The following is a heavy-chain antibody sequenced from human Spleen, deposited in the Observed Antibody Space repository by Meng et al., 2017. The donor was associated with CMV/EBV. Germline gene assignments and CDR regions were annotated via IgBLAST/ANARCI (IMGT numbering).Heavy chain of an antibody. D-gene: IGHD3-9*01. CDR2: FYWNHDK. Sequence: CTFSGFSLSTSGVGVGWVRQPPGKALEWLALFYWNHDKRYNPSLKSRLTITKDTSKNQVVLTMTNMDPLDTATYYCATRYLDWNAFDCWGQGTLVTVSS. V-gene: IGHV2-5*01. CDR1: GFSLSTSGVG. J-gene: IGHJ4*02. CDR3: ATRYLDWNAFDC.